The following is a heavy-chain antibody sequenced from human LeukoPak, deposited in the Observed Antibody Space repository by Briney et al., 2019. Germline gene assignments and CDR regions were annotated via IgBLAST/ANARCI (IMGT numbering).Heavy chain of an antibody. D-gene: IGHD2-15*01. CDR2: INPNSGDT. CDR1: GYTFNDYG. V-gene: IGHV1-2*02. CDR3: ARPYCSGDSCYSRFDY. J-gene: IGHJ4*02. Sequence: ASVKVSCKASGYTFNDYGVSWVRQAPGQGLEWMGWINPNSGDTNHAQKFQGRVTMTRDTSISTAYMELSRLRSDDTAVYYCARPYCSGDSCYSRFDYWGQGTLVTVSS.